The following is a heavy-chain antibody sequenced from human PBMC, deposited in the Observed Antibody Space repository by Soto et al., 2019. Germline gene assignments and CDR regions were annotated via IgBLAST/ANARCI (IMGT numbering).Heavy chain of an antibody. J-gene: IGHJ4*02. D-gene: IGHD3-16*01. CDR3: AADDAALGSSEFDY. CDR1: GFAFTSAW. Sequence: EVQLVESGGGFVEPGESLSLSCAASGFAFTSAWLSWFRQAPGKGLEWIGLIKIKTSGETTDYAAPVKGRFTISRDDSKTTVFLHMSSLKTEDTGMFFCAADDAALGSSEFDYWGQGTLVTVSS. V-gene: IGHV3-15*01. CDR2: IKIKTSGETT.